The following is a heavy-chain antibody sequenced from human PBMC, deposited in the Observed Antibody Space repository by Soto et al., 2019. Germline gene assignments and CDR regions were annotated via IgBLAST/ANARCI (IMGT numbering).Heavy chain of an antibody. Sequence: ASVKVSCKASGYTFTSYYMHWVRQAPGQGLEWMAWINTGNDNTKYSQKFQGSVTITRDSSASTVYMELSSLRSEDTAVYYCASGSSWSNYYYGLDVWGQGTTVTVSS. J-gene: IGHJ6*02. CDR1: GYTFTSYY. CDR2: INTGNDNT. V-gene: IGHV1-3*04. CDR3: ASGSSWSNYYYGLDV. D-gene: IGHD6-13*01.